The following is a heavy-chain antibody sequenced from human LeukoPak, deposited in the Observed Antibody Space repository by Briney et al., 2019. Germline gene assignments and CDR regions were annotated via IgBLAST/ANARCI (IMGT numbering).Heavy chain of an antibody. CDR1: GGSFSGYY. CDR3: AVAGYGRRFDY. V-gene: IGHV4-34*01. J-gene: IGHJ4*02. Sequence: SETLSLTCAVYGGSFSGYYWNWIRQVPGEGLEWIGEINHSGSTNYNPSLKSRVIISVDTSKNQFSLKLSFVTAADTAVYYCAVAGYGRRFDYWGQGTLVTVSS. D-gene: IGHD5-18*01. CDR2: INHSGST.